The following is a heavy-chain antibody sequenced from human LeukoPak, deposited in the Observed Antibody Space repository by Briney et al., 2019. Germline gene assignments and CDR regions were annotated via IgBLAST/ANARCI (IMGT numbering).Heavy chain of an antibody. CDR1: GGSISSGDYY. Sequence: SETLSLTCTVSGGSISSGDYYWSWIRQPPGKGLEWIGYIYYSGSTYYHPSLKSRVTISVDTSKNQFSLKLSSVTAADTAVYYCARTMVRGVIIDYWGQGTLVTVSS. J-gene: IGHJ4*02. CDR2: IYYSGST. D-gene: IGHD3-10*01. CDR3: ARTMVRGVIIDY. V-gene: IGHV4-30-4*01.